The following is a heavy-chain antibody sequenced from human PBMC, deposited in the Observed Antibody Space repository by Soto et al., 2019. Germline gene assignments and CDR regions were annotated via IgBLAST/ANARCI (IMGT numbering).Heavy chain of an antibody. CDR2: ISPFTGDT. Sequence: ASVKVSCKASGYTFTNYGINWVRQAPGQGLEWMGWISPFTGDTHYTQSLQGRITMTTDTSTSTAYMELRSLRSADTAVYYCARSCSGGSCHSAYWGQGTLVNVS. CDR1: GYTFTNYG. V-gene: IGHV1-18*04. J-gene: IGHJ4*02. D-gene: IGHD2-15*01. CDR3: ARSCSGGSCHSAY.